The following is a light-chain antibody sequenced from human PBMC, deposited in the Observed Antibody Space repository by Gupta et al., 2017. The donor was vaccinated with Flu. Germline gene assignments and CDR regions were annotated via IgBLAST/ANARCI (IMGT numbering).Light chain of an antibody. CDR3: HQYFNSPHT. Sequence: SNKLAWYQQKPGQAPRLLIYAASSRATGIPDIFSGSGSGTEFALTISRLEPEDFAVYYCHQYFNSPHTFGQGTKMEIK. J-gene: IGKJ2*01. CDR2: AAS. V-gene: IGKV3-20*01. CDR1: SNK.